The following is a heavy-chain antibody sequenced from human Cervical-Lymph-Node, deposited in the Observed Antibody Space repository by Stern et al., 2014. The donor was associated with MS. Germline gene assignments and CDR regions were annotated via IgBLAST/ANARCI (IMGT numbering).Heavy chain of an antibody. CDR2: IISSGGVT. J-gene: IGHJ4*02. D-gene: IGHD4-11*01. V-gene: IGHV3-23*04. Sequence: EVQLVESGGGLVQPGGSLRLSCAASEFPFSAYSMTWVRQAPEKGLEWVATIISSGGVTYYADSVRGRFTISRDNSKNTLTLQMKSLRAEDTAVYFCAKVAYSGNALDYWGQGTLVIVSS. CDR1: EFPFSAYS. CDR3: AKVAYSGNALDY.